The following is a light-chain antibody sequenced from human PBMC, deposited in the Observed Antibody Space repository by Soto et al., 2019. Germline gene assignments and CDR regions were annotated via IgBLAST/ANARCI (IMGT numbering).Light chain of an antibody. CDR3: QQYQTYSQ. J-gene: IGKJ1*01. Sequence: DIQMTQSHSTLSATVGDRVTITCRASQSINPWLAWYQLNPGRAPKLLIYKASTLESGVPSRFSGSGSGTEFTLTISSLQPDYFATYYCQQYQTYSQFGQGTKV. CDR2: KAS. V-gene: IGKV1-5*03. CDR1: QSINPW.